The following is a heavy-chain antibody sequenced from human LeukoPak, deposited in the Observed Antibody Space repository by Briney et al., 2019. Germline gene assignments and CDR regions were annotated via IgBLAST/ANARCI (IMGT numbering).Heavy chain of an antibody. CDR3: ARGVENSSSWYPFYYYYYYMDV. Sequence: ASVKVSCKASGYTFTSYGISWVRQAPGQGLEWMGWISAYNGNTNYAQKLQGRVTMTTDTSTSTAYMELRSLRSDGTAVYYCARGVENSSSWYPFYYYYYYMDVWGKGTTVTVSS. CDR1: GYTFTSYG. V-gene: IGHV1-18*01. J-gene: IGHJ6*03. D-gene: IGHD6-13*01. CDR2: ISAYNGNT.